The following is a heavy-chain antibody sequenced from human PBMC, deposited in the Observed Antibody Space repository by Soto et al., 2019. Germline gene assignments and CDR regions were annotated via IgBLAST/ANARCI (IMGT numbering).Heavy chain of an antibody. Sequence: SCPTLVNPTQTLTLTCTFSGFSFITSGMCVSWIRQPPGKALEWLAVIDWDDKKYYSTSLRARLTISKDTSKNQVVLTMTNMDPVDTATYSCARTLAKQWLVNFRYYYGIDVWGKGNTV. D-gene: IGHD6-19*01. CDR1: GFSFITSGMC. V-gene: IGHV2-70*13. CDR2: IDWDDKK. J-gene: IGHJ6*04. CDR3: ARTLAKQWLVNFRYYYGIDV.